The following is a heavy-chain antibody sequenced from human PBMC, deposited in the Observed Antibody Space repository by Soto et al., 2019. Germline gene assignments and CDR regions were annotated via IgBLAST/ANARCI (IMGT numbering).Heavy chain of an antibody. V-gene: IGHV4-59*01. CDR3: ARRWGEGRVDY. CDR1: GASISNDY. J-gene: IGHJ4*02. CDR2: IYNGGSP. Sequence: SETLSLTCTVSGASISNDYWSWIRQPPGKRLEYIGFIYNGGSPNYNPSLESRLTISPDTSQNQFSLKLSSVTAADTAVYYCARRWGEGRVDYWGQGTLVTVSS. D-gene: IGHD3-10*01.